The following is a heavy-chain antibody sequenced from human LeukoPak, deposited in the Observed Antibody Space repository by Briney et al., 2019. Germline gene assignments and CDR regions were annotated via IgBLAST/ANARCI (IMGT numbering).Heavy chain of an antibody. CDR1: GGSFSGYY. J-gene: IGHJ6*03. CDR3: ARGRQDVTMIVVVMTAVSYYLDV. D-gene: IGHD3-22*01. Sequence: SETLSLTCAVYGGSFSGYYWTWIRQTPEKGLEWIGEMNPSGSTNYNQSLKSRVTISVDTSKNQFSLELSSVTAADTAVYYCARGRQDVTMIVVVMTAVSYYLDVWGKGTTVTVS. V-gene: IGHV4-34*01. CDR2: MNPSGST.